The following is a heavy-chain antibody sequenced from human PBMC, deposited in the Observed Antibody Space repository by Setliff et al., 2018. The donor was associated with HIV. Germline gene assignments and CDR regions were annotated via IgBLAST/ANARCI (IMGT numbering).Heavy chain of an antibody. CDR3: ARGRWDMAAAGTTEYFQY. Sequence: PSETLSLTCTVSGVSISSGGYYWNWIRQHPGKGLEWIGYISSRGSTYYNPSLKSRLTMSLDPSKNQFSLKLGSVTAADTAVYYCARGRWDMAAAGTTEYFQYWGQGTLVTVSS. V-gene: IGHV4-31*03. CDR2: ISSRGST. J-gene: IGHJ1*01. D-gene: IGHD6-13*01. CDR1: GVSISSGGYY.